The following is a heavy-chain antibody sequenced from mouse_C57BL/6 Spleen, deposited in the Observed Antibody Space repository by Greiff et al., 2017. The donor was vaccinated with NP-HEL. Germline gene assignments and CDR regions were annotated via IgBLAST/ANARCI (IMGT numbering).Heavy chain of an antibody. CDR3: ARGAGTLAY. D-gene: IGHD4-1*01. CDR1: GYTFTSYW. Sequence: VQLQQPGAELVKPGASVKLSCKASGYTFTSYWMQWVKQRPGQGLEWIGEIDPSDSYTNYNQKFKGKATLTVDTASSTAYMQLSSLTSEDSAVYYCARGAGTLAYWGQGTTLTVSS. CDR2: IDPSDSYT. V-gene: IGHV1-50*01. J-gene: IGHJ2*01.